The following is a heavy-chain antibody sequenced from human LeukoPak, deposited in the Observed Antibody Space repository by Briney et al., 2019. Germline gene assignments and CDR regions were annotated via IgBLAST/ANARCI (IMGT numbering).Heavy chain of an antibody. CDR1: GYSFTSYW. V-gene: IGHV5-10-1*01. J-gene: IGHJ4*02. CDR3: ARRYGANDY. Sequence: NLGESLKISCKASGYSFTSYWISWVRQMPGKGLEWMGRIDPSDSYTNYGPSFQGHVTISADKSISTAYLQWSSLKASDTAMYYCARRYGANDYWGQGTLVTVSS. D-gene: IGHD4/OR15-4a*01. CDR2: IDPSDSYT.